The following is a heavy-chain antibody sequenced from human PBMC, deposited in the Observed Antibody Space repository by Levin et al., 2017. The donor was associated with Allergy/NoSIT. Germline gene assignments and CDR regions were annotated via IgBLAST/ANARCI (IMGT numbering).Heavy chain of an antibody. CDR3: ARAEVGSEH. J-gene: IGHJ4*02. CDR1: GGSIRSGSYY. V-gene: IGHV4-61*02. Sequence: SQTLSLTCKVSGGSIRSGSYYWSWIRQPAAKGLEWIGRIYSSGSANYNPSLKSRVTISVDTSKNQFSLKLSSVTVADTAVYYCARAEVGSEHWGQGTLVTVSS. D-gene: IGHD3-10*01. CDR2: IYSSGSA.